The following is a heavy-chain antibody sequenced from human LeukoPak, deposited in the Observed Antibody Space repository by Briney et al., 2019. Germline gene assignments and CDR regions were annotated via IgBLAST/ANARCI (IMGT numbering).Heavy chain of an antibody. J-gene: IGHJ6*02. CDR2: IIPIFGTA. CDR1: GGTFSSYA. D-gene: IGHD1-14*01. CDR3: ARDPRRNQLAMYDYYYGMDV. Sequence: SVKVSCKASGGTFSSYAVSWVRQAPGQGLEWMGGIIPIFGTANYAQKFQGRVTITADESTSTAYMELSSLRSEDTAVYYCARDPRRNQLAMYDYYYGMDVWGQGTTVTVSS. V-gene: IGHV1-69*13.